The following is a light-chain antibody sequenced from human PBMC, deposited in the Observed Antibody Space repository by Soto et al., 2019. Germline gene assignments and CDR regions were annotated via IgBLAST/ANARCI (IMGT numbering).Light chain of an antibody. CDR3: QQYSSSPPIT. J-gene: IGKJ3*01. V-gene: IGKV3-20*01. CDR2: GAS. Sequence: EIVLTQSPGTLSLSPGERATLSCRASQSVSSSYLAWYQQKPGQAPSLLIYGASRRATGIPDRFSGSGSGTDFTLTISRLEPEDFAVYYCQQYSSSPPITFGPGTRVDI. CDR1: QSVSSSY.